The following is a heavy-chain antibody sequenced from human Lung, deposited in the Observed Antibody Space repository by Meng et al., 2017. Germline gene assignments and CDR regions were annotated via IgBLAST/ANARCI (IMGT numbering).Heavy chain of an antibody. CDR3: ARGLGEAVVPRTMFDY. CDR1: GGSFSDYY. Sequence: VQLQESGPGLVWPSETLSLTCVVSGGSFSDYYWSWIRQPPGKGLEWIGEINHSGSTNYNPSLESRATISVDTSQNQFSLKLSSVTAADTAVYYCARGLGEAVVPRTMFDYWGQGTLVTVSS. J-gene: IGHJ4*02. V-gene: IGHV4-34*10. CDR2: INHSGST. D-gene: IGHD2-2*01.